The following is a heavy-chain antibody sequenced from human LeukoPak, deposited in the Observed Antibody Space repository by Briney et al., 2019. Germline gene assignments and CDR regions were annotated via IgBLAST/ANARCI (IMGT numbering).Heavy chain of an antibody. D-gene: IGHD6-19*01. J-gene: IGHJ4*02. CDR3: AKERSLEIAVAGTIFDH. V-gene: IGHV3-66*01. CDR2: IYSGGDT. Sequence: GGSLRLSCAASGFTVSSNYMGWVRQAPGKGLEWVSVIYSGGDTYYADSVKGRFTISRDNSKNMIYLEMSSLKAEDTAVYYCAKERSLEIAVAGTIFDHWGQGTLVTISS. CDR1: GFTVSSNY.